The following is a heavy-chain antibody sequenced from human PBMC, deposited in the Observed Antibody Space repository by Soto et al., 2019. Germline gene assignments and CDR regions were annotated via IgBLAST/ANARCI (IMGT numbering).Heavy chain of an antibody. Sequence: QVQLEESGGGVVQPGRSLRLSCAASGFIFSSYAMYWVRQAPGKGLEWVAVISNDGSKKYYADSVKDRFTISRDNSNETLYLRINSLRPVDRAVYYCARAAYSTELVRSHFAYWGQGTLVTVSS. CDR3: ARAAYSTELVRSHFAY. V-gene: IGHV3-30-3*01. D-gene: IGHD6-13*01. CDR2: ISNDGSKK. J-gene: IGHJ4*02. CDR1: GFIFSSYA.